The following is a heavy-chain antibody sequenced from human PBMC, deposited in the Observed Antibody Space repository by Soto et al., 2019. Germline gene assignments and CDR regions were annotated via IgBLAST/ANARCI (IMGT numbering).Heavy chain of an antibody. D-gene: IGHD3-22*01. CDR1: GYTLTELS. CDR2: FDPEDGET. Sequence: VASVKVSCKVSGYTLTELSMHWVRQAPGKGLEWMGGFDPEDGETIYAQKFQGRVTMTEDTSTDTAYMELSSLRSEDTAVYYCATTLVSMIVVAHDAFDIWGQGTMVTVS. CDR3: ATTLVSMIVVAHDAFDI. J-gene: IGHJ3*02. V-gene: IGHV1-24*01.